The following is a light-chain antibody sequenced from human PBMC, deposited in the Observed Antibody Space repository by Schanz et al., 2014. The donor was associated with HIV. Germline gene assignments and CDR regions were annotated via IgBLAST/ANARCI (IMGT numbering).Light chain of an antibody. CDR2: GAS. J-gene: IGKJ5*01. CDR3: QQYGSSLIT. Sequence: DIVLTQSPGTLSLSPGERATLSCRASQSIGSTYLAWYQQKPGQAPRLLIYGASSRATGIPDRFSGSGSGTDFTLTISRLEPEDFAVYYCQQYGSSLITFGQGTRLEIE. V-gene: IGKV3-20*01. CDR1: QSIGSTY.